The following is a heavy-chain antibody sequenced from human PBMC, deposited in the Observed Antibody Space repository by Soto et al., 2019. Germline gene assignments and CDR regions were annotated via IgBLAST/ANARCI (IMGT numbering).Heavy chain of an antibody. D-gene: IGHD3-3*01. V-gene: IGHV3-33*01. CDR2: IWYDGSNK. CDR1: GFTFSSYG. J-gene: IGHJ4*02. Sequence: QVQLVESGGGVVQPGRSLRLSCAASGFTFSSYGMHWVRQAPGKGLEWVAVIWYDGSNKYYADSVKGRFTISRDNSKNTVYLQMNSLRAEDTAVYYGARDEDDDSYYFDYWGQGTLVTVSS. CDR3: ARDEDDDSYYFDY.